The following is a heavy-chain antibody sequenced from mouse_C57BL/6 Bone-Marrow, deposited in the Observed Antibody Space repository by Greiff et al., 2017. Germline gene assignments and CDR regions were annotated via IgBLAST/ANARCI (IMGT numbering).Heavy chain of an antibody. D-gene: IGHD2-5*01. CDR2: ISDGGSYT. CDR3: ARGYSNYVSWFAY. CDR1: GFTFSSYA. Sequence: EVQLVESGGGLVKPGGSLKLSCAASGFTFSSYAMSWVRQTPEKRLEWVATISDGGSYTYYPDNVKGRFTISRDNAKNNLYLQMSHLKSEDTAMYYCARGYSNYVSWFAYWGQGTLVTVSA. V-gene: IGHV5-4*01. J-gene: IGHJ3*01.